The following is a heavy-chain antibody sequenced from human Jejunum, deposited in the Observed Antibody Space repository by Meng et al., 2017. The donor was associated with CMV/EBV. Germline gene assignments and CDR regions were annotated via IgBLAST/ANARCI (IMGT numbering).Heavy chain of an antibody. CDR3: ARAGYCSTASCYMDLYYYGMDV. J-gene: IGHJ6*02. CDR2: ISAYNGNT. Sequence: IRWVRQAPGQGLEWMGRISAYNGNTNYAQKFQGRVTMTTDTSTVTAYMELRSLRSDDTAMYYCARAGYCSTASCYMDLYYYGMDVWGQGTTVTVSS. V-gene: IGHV1-18*01. D-gene: IGHD2-2*02.